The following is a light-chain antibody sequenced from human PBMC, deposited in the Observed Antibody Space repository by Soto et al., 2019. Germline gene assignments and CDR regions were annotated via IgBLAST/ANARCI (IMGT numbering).Light chain of an antibody. CDR2: EVS. CDR3: SSYAGSNNVV. Sequence: QSALTQPPSASGSPGQSVTISCTGTSSDVGGYNYVSWYQQHPGKAPKLMIYEVSKRPSGVPDRFSGSKSVNTASLTVSGLQGEDEADYYCSSYAGSNNVVFGGGTKLTVL. CDR1: SSDVGGYNY. J-gene: IGLJ2*01. V-gene: IGLV2-8*01.